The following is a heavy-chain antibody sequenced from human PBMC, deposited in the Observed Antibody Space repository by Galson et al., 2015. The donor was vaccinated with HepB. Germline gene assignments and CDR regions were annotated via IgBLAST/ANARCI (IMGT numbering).Heavy chain of an antibody. CDR1: GYTFTSHT. CDR3: ARRDLEAFDS. Sequence: SVKVSCKASGYTFTSHTVDWLRQAPGQGPEWVGRINTYNGQTEFAQKFQGRVTLTIETSTSTVYMELRSLRSDDTALYYCARRDLEAFDSWGQGPLVTVSS. V-gene: IGHV1-18*01. CDR2: INTYNGQT. J-gene: IGHJ4*02. D-gene: IGHD3-3*01.